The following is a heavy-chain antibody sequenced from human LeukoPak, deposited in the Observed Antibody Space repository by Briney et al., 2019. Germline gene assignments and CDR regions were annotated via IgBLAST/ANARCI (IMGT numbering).Heavy chain of an antibody. J-gene: IGHJ5*02. CDR2: IYYSGST. D-gene: IGHD3-10*02. CDR3: ARASYYYVS. CDR1: GDSVSGYY. V-gene: IGHV4-59*02. Sequence: SETLSLTCIVSGDSVSGYYWNWIRQPPGKGLEWIGYIYYSGSTNYNPSLKSRVTISVDTSKNQFSLKLSSVTAADTAVYYCARASYYYVSWGQGTLVTVSS.